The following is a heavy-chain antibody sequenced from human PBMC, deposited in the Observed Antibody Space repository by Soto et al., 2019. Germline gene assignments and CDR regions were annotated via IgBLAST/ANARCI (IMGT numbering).Heavy chain of an antibody. CDR3: ARARRYYGSGSLWGYFDL. CDR1: GFTFSDHY. D-gene: IGHD3-10*01. V-gene: IGHV3-72*01. Sequence: GGSLRLSCAASGFTFSDHYMDWVRQAPGKGLEWVGRTRNKANSYTTEYAASEKGRFTISRDDSKNSLYLQMNSLKTEDTAVYYCARARRYYGSGSLWGYFDLWGRGTLVTVSS. CDR2: TRNKANSYTT. J-gene: IGHJ2*01.